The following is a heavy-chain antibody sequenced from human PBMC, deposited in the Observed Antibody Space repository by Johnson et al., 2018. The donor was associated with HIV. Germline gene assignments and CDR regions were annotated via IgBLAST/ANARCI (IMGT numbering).Heavy chain of an antibody. CDR3: AKGHSSGYPKDAFDI. J-gene: IGHJ3*02. CDR2: IKKDGSEK. CDR1: GFIISSYW. D-gene: IGHD3-22*01. V-gene: IGHV3-7*02. Sequence: VQLVESGGVVVHPGGSLRLSCAASGFIISSYWMTWVRQAPGKGLEWVANIKKDGSEKYYVDSVKGRFTISRDNAKNSLYLQMNSLRTEDTAMYYCAKGHSSGYPKDAFDIWGRGTIVTVSS.